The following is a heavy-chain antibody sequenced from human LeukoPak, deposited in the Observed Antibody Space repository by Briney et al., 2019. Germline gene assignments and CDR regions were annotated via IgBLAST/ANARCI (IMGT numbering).Heavy chain of an antibody. Sequence: SETLSLTCAVYGGSFSSYYWGWIRQPPGKGLGWIGEINHSGGINYNPSLKSRVTISVDTPKNQFSLRLSSVTAADTAVYYCASERRYSSGRWDYYFDYWGQGTLVTVSS. CDR1: GGSFSSYY. CDR3: ASERRYSSGRWDYYFDY. D-gene: IGHD6-19*01. J-gene: IGHJ4*02. CDR2: INHSGGI. V-gene: IGHV4-34*01.